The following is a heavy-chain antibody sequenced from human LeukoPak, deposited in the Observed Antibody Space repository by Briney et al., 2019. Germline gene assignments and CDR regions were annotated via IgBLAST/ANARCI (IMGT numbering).Heavy chain of an antibody. Sequence: ASVKVSCKASGYTFTGYYMHWVRQAPGQGLEGMGWINPNSGGTNYAQKFQGRVTMTRDTSISTAYMELSRLRSDDTAVYYCARGVGIQLWLPPDYWGQGTLVTVSS. J-gene: IGHJ4*02. V-gene: IGHV1-2*02. CDR1: GYTFTGYY. CDR3: ARGVGIQLWLPPDY. CDR2: INPNSGGT. D-gene: IGHD5-18*01.